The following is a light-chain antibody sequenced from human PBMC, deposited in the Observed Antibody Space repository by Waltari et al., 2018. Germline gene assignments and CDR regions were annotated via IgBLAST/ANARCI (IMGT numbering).Light chain of an antibody. CDR1: SGSLSSTSS. J-gene: IGLJ3*02. Sequence: QTVVTQEPSLSVSPGGNVTLTGALSSGSLSSTSSASWYQQSPGQTPRTLVYKANIRSSGVPDRFSGSVLGNKAVLIITGAQAEDESTYYCLLYMGSGIWVFGGGTKLTVL. CDR2: KAN. V-gene: IGLV8-61*01. CDR3: LLYMGSGIWV.